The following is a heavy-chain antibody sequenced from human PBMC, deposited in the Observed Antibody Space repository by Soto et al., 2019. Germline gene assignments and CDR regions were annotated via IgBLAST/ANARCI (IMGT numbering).Heavy chain of an antibody. CDR3: ARESGGATATLDYYYFYMDV. CDR2: INPNGGAT. V-gene: IGHV1-2*02. D-gene: IGHD5-12*01. J-gene: IGHJ6*03. CDR1: GDSFNAYY. Sequence: QVQLVQSGAEVRKPGASVKVSCKTSGDSFNAYYLHWVRQAPGQGLEWLGWINPNGGATKYAQKFRGRVATTRDTSIRTAYMELTSLRSDDTAIYFCARESGGATATLDYYYFYMDVWGQGTTVTLSS.